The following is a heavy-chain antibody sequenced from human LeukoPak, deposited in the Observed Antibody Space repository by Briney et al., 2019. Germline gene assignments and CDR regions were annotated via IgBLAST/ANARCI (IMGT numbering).Heavy chain of an antibody. Sequence: SETLSLTCTVSGGSISSSSYYWGWIRQPPGKGLEWIGSIYYSGSTYYNPSLKSRVTISVDTSKNQFSLKLSSVTAADTAVYYCARASKYVDYYYYYGMDVWGQGTTVTVSS. CDR2: IYYSGST. CDR1: GGSISSSSYY. V-gene: IGHV4-39*07. J-gene: IGHJ6*02. CDR3: ARASKYVDYYYYYGMDV. D-gene: IGHD2/OR15-2a*01.